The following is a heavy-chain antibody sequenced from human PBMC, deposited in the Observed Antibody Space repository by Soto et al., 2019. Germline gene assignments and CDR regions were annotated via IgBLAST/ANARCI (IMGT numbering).Heavy chain of an antibody. V-gene: IGHV1-18*01. CDR1: GYTFTSYG. D-gene: IGHD6-13*01. CDR2: ISAYNGNT. CDR3: ARDSHPYSSSWYPTTNWFDP. Sequence: ASVKVSCKASGYTFTSYGISWVRQAPGQGLEWMGWISAYNGNTNYAQKLQGRVTMTTDTSTSTAYMELRSLRSDDTAVYYCARDSHPYSSSWYPTTNWFDPWGQGTLVTVSS. J-gene: IGHJ5*02.